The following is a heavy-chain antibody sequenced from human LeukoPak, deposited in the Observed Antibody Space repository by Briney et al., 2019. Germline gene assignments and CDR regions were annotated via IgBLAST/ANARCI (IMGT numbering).Heavy chain of an antibody. V-gene: IGHV3-23*01. CDR2: ISDSDGST. Sequence: QPGGSLRLSCAASGFTFSSYAMNWVRQAPGKGLEWVSAISDSDGSTYYADSVKGRFTISRDNSKSTLYLQMNSLRAEDTAVYYCAKARGRGATGVDYWGQGTLVTVSS. CDR1: GFTFSSYA. D-gene: IGHD3-10*01. J-gene: IGHJ4*02. CDR3: AKARGRGATGVDY.